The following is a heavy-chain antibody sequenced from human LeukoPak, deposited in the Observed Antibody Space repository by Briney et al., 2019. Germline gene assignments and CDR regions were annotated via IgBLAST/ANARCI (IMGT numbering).Heavy chain of an antibody. CDR3: AKDPALTYYYGSGSYYGHNWFDP. CDR1: GFTFSSYA. J-gene: IGHJ5*02. Sequence: GGSLRLSCAASGFTFSSYAMSWVRQAPGKGLEWVSAISGSGGSTYYADSVKGRFTISRDNSKNTLYLQMNSLRAEDTAVYYCAKDPALTYYYGSGSYYGHNWFDPWGQGTLVTVSS. CDR2: ISGSGGST. V-gene: IGHV3-23*01. D-gene: IGHD3-10*01.